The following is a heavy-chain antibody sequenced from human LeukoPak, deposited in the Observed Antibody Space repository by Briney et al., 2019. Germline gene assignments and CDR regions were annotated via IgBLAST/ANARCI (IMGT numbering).Heavy chain of an antibody. CDR3: ARDLHDFWSGSFDY. D-gene: IGHD3-3*01. Sequence: GGSLRLSCAASGFTVSSNYMSWVRQAPGKGLEWVSVIYSGGSTYYADSVKGRFTISRDNSKNTLYLQMNSLRAEDTAVYCCARDLHDFWSGSFDYWGQGTLVTVSS. CDR1: GFTVSSNY. J-gene: IGHJ4*02. CDR2: IYSGGST. V-gene: IGHV3-53*01.